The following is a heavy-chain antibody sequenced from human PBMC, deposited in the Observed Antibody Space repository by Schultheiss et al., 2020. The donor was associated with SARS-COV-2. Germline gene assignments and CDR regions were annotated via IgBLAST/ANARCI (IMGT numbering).Heavy chain of an antibody. V-gene: IGHV3-53*05. CDR3: VKDPSFSSSWYITLQH. CDR1: GFTVSSDY. D-gene: IGHD6-13*01. J-gene: IGHJ1*01. CDR2: IHGGGNT. Sequence: GGSLRLSCAASGFTVSSDYMAWVRQTPGKGLEYISVIHGGGNTYYADSVKGRFTISRDNSKNTLYLQMSSLRAEDTAVYYCVKDPSFSSSWYITLQHWGQGTLVTVSS.